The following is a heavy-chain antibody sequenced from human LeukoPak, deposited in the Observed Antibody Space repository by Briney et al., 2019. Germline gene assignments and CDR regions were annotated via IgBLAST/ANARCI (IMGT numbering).Heavy chain of an antibody. V-gene: IGHV3-21*01. CDR2: ISSSSNYI. CDR3: ARDPALGYCSGGSCPSRGY. D-gene: IGHD2-15*01. Sequence: GGSLRPSCAASGFTFSSYSMNWVRQAPGKGLEWVSSISSSSNYIYYADSVKGRFTISRDNAKNSLYLQMNSLRAEDTAVYYCARDPALGYCSGGSCPSRGYWGQGTLVTVSS. J-gene: IGHJ4*02. CDR1: GFTFSSYS.